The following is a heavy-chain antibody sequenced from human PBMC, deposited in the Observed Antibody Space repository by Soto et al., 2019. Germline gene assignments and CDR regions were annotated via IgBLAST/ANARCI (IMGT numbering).Heavy chain of an antibody. Sequence: ASVKVSCKASGYTFTSYAMHWVRQAPGQRLEWMGWINAGNGNTKYSQKFQGRVTITRDTSASTAYMELSSLRSEDTAVYYCARRGAYCISTSCSDQKHCSSCGMDVWGTGTTVTVSS. CDR1: GYTFTSYA. J-gene: IGHJ6*04. V-gene: IGHV1-3*01. CDR3: ARRGAYCISTSCSDQKHCSSCGMDV. CDR2: INAGNGNT. D-gene: IGHD2-2*01.